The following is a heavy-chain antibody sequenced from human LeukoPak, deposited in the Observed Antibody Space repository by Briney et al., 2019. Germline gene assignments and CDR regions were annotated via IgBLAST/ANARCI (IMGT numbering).Heavy chain of an antibody. CDR2: IWDDGSNK. Sequence: GGALRVSCAASGVTFSTYVMHGVRQAPGKGLEWVAVIWDDGSNKYYADSVKGRFTISRDNSKNTLFLQMNSLRAEDTAVYCCARAQLEQLWLLFDYWGQGTLVTVSS. V-gene: IGHV3-33*08. D-gene: IGHD5-18*01. CDR3: ARAQLEQLWLLFDY. CDR1: GVTFSTYV. J-gene: IGHJ4*02.